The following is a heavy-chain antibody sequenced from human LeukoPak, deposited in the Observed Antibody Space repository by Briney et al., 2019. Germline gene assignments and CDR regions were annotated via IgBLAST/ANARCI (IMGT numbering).Heavy chain of an antibody. J-gene: IGHJ3*02. Sequence: GGSLRLSCAASGFTFDDYAMHWVRQAPGKGLEWVSLISWDGGSTYYADSVKGRFTISRDNSKNSLYLQMNSLRTEDTALYYCAKDIEFGGPGDDAFDIWGQGTMVTVSS. D-gene: IGHD3-10*01. CDR2: ISWDGGST. CDR1: GFTFDDYA. CDR3: AKDIEFGGPGDDAFDI. V-gene: IGHV3-43D*03.